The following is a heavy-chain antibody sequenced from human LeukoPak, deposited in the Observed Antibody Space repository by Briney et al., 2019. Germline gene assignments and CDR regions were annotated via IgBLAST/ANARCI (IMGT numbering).Heavy chain of an antibody. CDR1: GDSISTYY. D-gene: IGHD2-21*01. Sequence: SETLSLTCSVSGDSISTYYWNWIRQSPGKGLEWIGYVSDSGNTNYNPSFKSRLSMSVDTSKRQFSLKLTSVTAADTAVYYRAGNLGIRGADFPNWLHPWGHGTLVTVSS. J-gene: IGHJ5*02. V-gene: IGHV4-59*01. CDR2: VSDSGNT. CDR3: AGNLGIRGADFPNWLHP.